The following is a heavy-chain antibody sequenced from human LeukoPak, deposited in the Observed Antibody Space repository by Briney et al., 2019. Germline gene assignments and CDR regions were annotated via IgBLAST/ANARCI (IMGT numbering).Heavy chain of an antibody. CDR2: IYSGGST. CDR3: AREVTGYSSSWPSFDTYYYYMDV. D-gene: IGHD6-13*01. V-gene: IGHV3-53*01. J-gene: IGHJ6*03. CDR1: GFTVSSNY. Sequence: GGSLRRSCAASGFTVSSNYMSWVRQAPGKGLEWVSVIYSGGSTYYADSVKGRFTISRDNSKNTLYLQMNSLRAEDTAVYYCAREVTGYSSSWPSFDTYYYYMDVWGKGTTVTVSS.